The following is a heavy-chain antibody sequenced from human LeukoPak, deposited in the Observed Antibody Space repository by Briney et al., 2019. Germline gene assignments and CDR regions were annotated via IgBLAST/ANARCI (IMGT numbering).Heavy chain of an antibody. CDR2: ISYDGSNK. Sequence: GGSLRLSCAASGFTFSSYGMHWVRQAPGKGLEWVAVISYDGSNKYYADSVKGRFTISRDNSKNTLYLQMNSLRAEDTAVYYCAREVGLTYYYDSSGYAYNWFDPWGQGTLVTVSS. J-gene: IGHJ5*02. CDR1: GFTFSSYG. D-gene: IGHD3-22*01. CDR3: AREVGLTYYYDSSGYAYNWFDP. V-gene: IGHV3-30*03.